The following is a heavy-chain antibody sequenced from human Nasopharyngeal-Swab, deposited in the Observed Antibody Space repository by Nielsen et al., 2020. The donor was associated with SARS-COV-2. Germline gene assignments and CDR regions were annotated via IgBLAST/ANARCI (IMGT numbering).Heavy chain of an antibody. CDR3: ARATLENSSGWVVYYYYYMDV. V-gene: IGHV4-4*02. CDR2: IYHSGST. Sequence: GSLRLSCAVSGGSISSSNWWSWVRQPPGKGLEWIGEIYHSGSTNYNPSLKSRVTISVDKSKNQFSLKLSSVTAADTAVYYCARATLENSSGWVVYYYYYMDVWGKWTTVPVSS. D-gene: IGHD6-25*01. J-gene: IGHJ6*03. CDR1: GGSISSSNW.